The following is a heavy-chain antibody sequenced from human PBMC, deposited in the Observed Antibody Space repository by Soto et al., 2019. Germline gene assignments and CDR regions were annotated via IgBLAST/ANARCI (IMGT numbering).Heavy chain of an antibody. CDR1: GFTFSSYS. Sequence: GGSLRLSCAASGFTFSSYSMNWVRQAPGKGLEWVSYISSSGSTIYYADSVKGRFTISRDNAKNSLYLQMNSLRAEDTAVYYCAREGDCSSTSCYYYDSSGYDYWGQGTLVTVSS. J-gene: IGHJ4*02. V-gene: IGHV3-48*04. CDR3: AREGDCSSTSCYYYDSSGYDY. D-gene: IGHD2-2*01. CDR2: ISSSGSTI.